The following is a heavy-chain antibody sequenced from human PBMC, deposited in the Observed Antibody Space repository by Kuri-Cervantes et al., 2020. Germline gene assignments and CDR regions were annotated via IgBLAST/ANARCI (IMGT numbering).Heavy chain of an antibody. J-gene: IGHJ4*02. CDR1: GGTISSSSNY. V-gene: IGHV4-39*01. Sequence: SETLSLTCTVSGGTISSSSNYWGWIRQPPGKGLEWIGSIYYSGSTYYNPSLKSRVTISVDTSKNQFSLKLSSVTAADTAVYYCASLGIAVAGTSVWGQGTLVTVSS. CDR3: ASLGIAVAGTSV. CDR2: IYYSGST. D-gene: IGHD6-19*01.